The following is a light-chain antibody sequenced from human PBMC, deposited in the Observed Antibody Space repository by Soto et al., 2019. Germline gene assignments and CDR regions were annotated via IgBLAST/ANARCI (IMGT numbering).Light chain of an antibody. CDR1: QSIGYY. CDR3: QQRGNWPPTWT. V-gene: IGKV3-11*01. CDR2: DAS. J-gene: IGKJ1*01. Sequence: IVLTQSPATLSLSPGERATLSCRASQSIGYYLAWYQEKPGQAPRLLIYDASIRATGIPARFSGSWSGTDFTLTINGLEPEDSAAYYCQQRGNWPPTWTFGQGTKVDIK.